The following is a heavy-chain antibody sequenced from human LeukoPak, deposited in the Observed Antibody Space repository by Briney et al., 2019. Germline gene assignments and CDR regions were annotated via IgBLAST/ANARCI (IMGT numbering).Heavy chain of an antibody. CDR3: ARDRGAAASNAFDI. D-gene: IGHD6-13*01. CDR2: IYRSGST. Sequence: SETLSLTCTVSGYSISSGYYWGWIRQPPGKGLEWIGSIYRSGSTYYNPSLKSRVTISVDTSKNQFSLKLSSVTAADTAVYYCARDRGAAASNAFDIWGQGTMVTVSS. J-gene: IGHJ3*02. CDR1: GYSISSGYY. V-gene: IGHV4-38-2*02.